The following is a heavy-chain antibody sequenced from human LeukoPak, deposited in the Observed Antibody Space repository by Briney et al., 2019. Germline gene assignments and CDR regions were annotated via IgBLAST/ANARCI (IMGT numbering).Heavy chain of an antibody. D-gene: IGHD2-21*01. Sequence: GGSLRLSCAASGFTFSSSALTWVRQAPGKGLEWVSTISDSGGRTYYADSVKGRFTISRDNSKNTLYLQMNSLRAEDTAVYYCAGQIMVVFFDYWGQGTLVTVSS. V-gene: IGHV3-23*01. CDR2: ISDSGGRT. CDR1: GFTFSSSA. J-gene: IGHJ4*02. CDR3: AGQIMVVFFDY.